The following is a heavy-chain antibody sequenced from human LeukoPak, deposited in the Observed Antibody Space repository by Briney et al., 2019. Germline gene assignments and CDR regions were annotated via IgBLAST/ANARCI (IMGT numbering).Heavy chain of an antibody. D-gene: IGHD2-15*01. Sequence: GGSLRLSCAASGLTFSSYAMSWVRQAPGKGLEWVSAISGSGGSTYYADSVKGRFTISRDNSKNTLYLQMNSLRAEDTAVYYCAKGLYCSGGSCYNYFDYWGQGTLVTVSS. CDR2: ISGSGGST. CDR1: GLTFSSYA. CDR3: AKGLYCSGGSCYNYFDY. V-gene: IGHV3-23*01. J-gene: IGHJ4*02.